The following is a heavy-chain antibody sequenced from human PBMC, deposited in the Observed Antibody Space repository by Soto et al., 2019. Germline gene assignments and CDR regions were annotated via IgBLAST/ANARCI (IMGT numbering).Heavy chain of an antibody. D-gene: IGHD3-3*01. Sequence: LSRTCSVSGGCVSSVNDYWSWIRQPPGKGLEWIGYIYHSGITNYNPSLKSRVTISLDTSKNQCSLTLTSVTAADTAVYYCARLDLTYYFDYWGQGTPVTVSS. CDR3: ARLDLTYYFDY. J-gene: IGHJ4*02. CDR1: GGCVSSVNDY. V-gene: IGHV4-61*01. CDR2: IYHSGIT.